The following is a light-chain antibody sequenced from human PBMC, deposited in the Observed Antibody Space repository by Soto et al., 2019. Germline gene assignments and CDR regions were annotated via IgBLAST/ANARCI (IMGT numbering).Light chain of an antibody. Sequence: ETVMTQSPATLSVSPWERATLSCRASQSVSSKLAWYQQKPGQAPRLLIYGASTRATGIPARFSGSGSGTEFTLSISSLQSEDFAVYYCQQYNNWPPITFGQGTKVDIK. V-gene: IGKV3D-15*01. J-gene: IGKJ1*01. CDR1: QSVSSK. CDR3: QQYNNWPPIT. CDR2: GAS.